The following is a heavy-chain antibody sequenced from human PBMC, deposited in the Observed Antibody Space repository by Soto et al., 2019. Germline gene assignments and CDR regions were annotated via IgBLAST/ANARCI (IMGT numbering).Heavy chain of an antibody. D-gene: IGHD4-17*01. CDR1: GFTFSSYG. J-gene: IGHJ3*02. V-gene: IGHV3-30*03. CDR3: ARQRGDYEDAFDI. CDR2: ISYDGSNK. Sequence: QVQLVESGGGVVQPGRSLRLSCAASGFTFSSYGMHWVRQAPGKGLEWVAVISYDGSNKYYADSVKGRFTISRDNSKNTLYLQMNSLRAEDTAVYYCARQRGDYEDAFDIWGQGTMVTVSS.